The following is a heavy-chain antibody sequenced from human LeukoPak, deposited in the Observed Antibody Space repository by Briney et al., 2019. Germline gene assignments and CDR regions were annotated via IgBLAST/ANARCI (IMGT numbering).Heavy chain of an antibody. Sequence: GRSLRLSCAASGFTFSSYGMHWVRQAPGKGLEWVAFIRYDGSNKYYADSVKGRFTISRDNSKNTLYLQMNSLRAEDTAVYYCAKSRGAAAAGLFDYWGQGTLVTVSS. CDR2: IRYDGSNK. CDR3: AKSRGAAAAGLFDY. J-gene: IGHJ4*02. CDR1: GFTFSSYG. D-gene: IGHD6-13*01. V-gene: IGHV3-30*02.